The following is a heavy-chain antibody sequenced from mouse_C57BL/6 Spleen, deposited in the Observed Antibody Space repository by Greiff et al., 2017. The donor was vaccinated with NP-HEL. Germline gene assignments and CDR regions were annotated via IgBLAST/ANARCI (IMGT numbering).Heavy chain of an antibody. CDR2: ISYDGSN. Sequence: ESGPGLVKPSQSLSLTCSVTGYSITSGYYWNWIRQFPGNKLEWMGYISYDGSNNYNPSLKNRISITRDTSKNQFFLKLNSVTTEDTATYYCARGLTGPLDWGQGTLVTVSA. J-gene: IGHJ3*01. V-gene: IGHV3-6*01. D-gene: IGHD4-1*01. CDR1: GYSITSGYY. CDR3: ARGLTGPLD.